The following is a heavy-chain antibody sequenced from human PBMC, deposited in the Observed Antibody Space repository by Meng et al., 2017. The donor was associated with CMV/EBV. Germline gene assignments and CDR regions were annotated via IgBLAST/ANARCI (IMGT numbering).Heavy chain of an antibody. D-gene: IGHD2-15*01. CDR1: GYIFKTYY. CDR2: INIGDGNQ. CDR3: AREYPATWYFNH. V-gene: IGHV1-46*02. Sequence: VSLGQSGAEEKWTGASLHLSSMASGYIFKTYYIHWVSQGPGQGLDWMGMINIGDGNQSVVHKFKGRLSMTRDTSTSTVYMDLSRLRSEDTAMYYCAREYPATWYFNHWGQGTLVTVSS. J-gene: IGHJ4*02.